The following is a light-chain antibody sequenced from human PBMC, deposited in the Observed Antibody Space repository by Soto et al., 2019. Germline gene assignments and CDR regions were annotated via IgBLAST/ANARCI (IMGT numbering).Light chain of an antibody. CDR3: QHYSSSPPAIT. CDR1: QSVTSGY. CDR2: GAS. Sequence: EIVLTQSPGTLSLSPGERATLSCRASQSVTSGYLAWYQQQPNQAPRLLIYGASYRATDIPDRFSGGGSGTAFTLTISILEPEDFAVYYCQHYSSSPPAITFGPGTRLEIK. J-gene: IGKJ5*01. V-gene: IGKV3-20*01.